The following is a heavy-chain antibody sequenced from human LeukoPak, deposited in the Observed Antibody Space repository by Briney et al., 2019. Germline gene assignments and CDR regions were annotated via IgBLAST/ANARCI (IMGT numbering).Heavy chain of an antibody. Sequence: PSETLSLTCTVSGGSISSDHWSWIRQPPGKGLEWIGCISYRGNTNYNPSLKSRVTISVDTSKNHFSLKLSSVTAADTAVYYCATVRGLGVITPYLDYWGQGTLVTVS. CDR3: ATVRGLGVITPYLDY. D-gene: IGHD3-16*02. CDR2: ISYRGNT. V-gene: IGHV4-59*08. CDR1: GGSISSDH. J-gene: IGHJ4*02.